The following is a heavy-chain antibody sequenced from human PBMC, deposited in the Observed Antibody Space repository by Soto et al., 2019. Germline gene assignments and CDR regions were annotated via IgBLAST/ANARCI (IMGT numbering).Heavy chain of an antibody. CDR1: GGSISSYY. CDR3: ARVWGGAFDI. J-gene: IGHJ3*02. V-gene: IGHV4-59*01. Sequence: SETLSLTCTVSGGSISSYYWSWIRQPPGKGLEWIGYIYYSGSTNYNPSLKSRITISVDTSKNQFSLKLSSVTAADTAVYYCARVWGGAFDIWGQGTMVTVS. CDR2: IYYSGST. D-gene: IGHD3-10*01.